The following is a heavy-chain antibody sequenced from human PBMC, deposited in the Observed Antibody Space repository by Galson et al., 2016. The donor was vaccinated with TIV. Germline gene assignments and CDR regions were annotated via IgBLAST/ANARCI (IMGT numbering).Heavy chain of an antibody. D-gene: IGHD3-3*01. J-gene: IGHJ5*02. V-gene: IGHV4-61*02. CDR1: GDSISSGNYY. CDR2: IHTSGST. Sequence: TLSLTCNVSGDSISSGNYYWTWIRQPAGKGLEWIGRIHTSGSTNHNPSLESRVTITGDTSKNQLSLRLDSVTAADTAVYYCARVRPAVFGTILGVPANHCFDPWGQGSLVSVSS. CDR3: ARVRPAVFGTILGVPANHCFDP.